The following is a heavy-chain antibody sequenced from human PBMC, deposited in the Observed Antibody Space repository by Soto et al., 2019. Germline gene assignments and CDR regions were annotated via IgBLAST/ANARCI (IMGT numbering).Heavy chain of an antibody. V-gene: IGHV4-59*01. J-gene: IGHJ4*02. CDR1: GGSISSYY. Sequence: SETLSLTCTVSGGSISSYYWSWIRQPPGKGLEWIGYIYYSGSTNYNPSLKSRVTISVDTSKNQFSLKLSSVTAADTAVYYCARARHSGCGREIFDYWGQGTLVTVSS. CDR3: ARARHSGCGREIFDY. D-gene: IGHD5-12*01. CDR2: IYYSGST.